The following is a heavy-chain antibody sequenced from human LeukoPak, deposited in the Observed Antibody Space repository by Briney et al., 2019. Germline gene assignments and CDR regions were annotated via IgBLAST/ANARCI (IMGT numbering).Heavy chain of an antibody. J-gene: IGHJ4*02. D-gene: IGHD1-26*01. CDR3: AKRRRGSYKGY. CDR2: ISGSGGST. Sequence: GGSLRLSCAASGFTFSSYAMCWVRQAPGKGLEWVSAISGSGGSTYYADSVKGRFTISRDNSKNTLYLQMNSLRAEDTAVYYCAKRRRGSYKGYWGQGTLVTVSS. V-gene: IGHV3-23*01. CDR1: GFTFSSYA.